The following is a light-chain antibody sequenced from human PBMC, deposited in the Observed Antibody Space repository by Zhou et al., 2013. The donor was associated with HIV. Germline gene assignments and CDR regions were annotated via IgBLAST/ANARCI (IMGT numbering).Light chain of an antibody. J-gene: IGKJ2*01. CDR2: AAS. V-gene: IGKV1-39*01. CDR1: QSISTY. CDR3: QQSYSSPPLYT. Sequence: DIQMTQSPSSLSASVGDRVTITCRASQSISTYLNWYQQKPGKAPKLLMYAASSLQSGVPSRFSGSGSGTDFTLTISSLQPEDFATYFCQQSYSSPPLYTFGQGTKVVI.